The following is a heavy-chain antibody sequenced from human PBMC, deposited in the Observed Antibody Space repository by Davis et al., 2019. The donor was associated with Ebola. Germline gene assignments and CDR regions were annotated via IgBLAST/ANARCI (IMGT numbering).Heavy chain of an antibody. CDR1: GYTFTSYG. CDR3: ARAIYSSGWTYYYYGMDV. D-gene: IGHD6-19*01. V-gene: IGHV1-69*04. J-gene: IGHJ6*02. Sequence: AASVKVSCKASGYTFTSYGISWVRQAPGQGLEWMGRIIPILGIANYAQKFQGRVTITADKSTSTAYMELSSLRSEDTAVYYCARAIYSSGWTYYYYGMDVWGQGTTVTVSS. CDR2: IIPILGIA.